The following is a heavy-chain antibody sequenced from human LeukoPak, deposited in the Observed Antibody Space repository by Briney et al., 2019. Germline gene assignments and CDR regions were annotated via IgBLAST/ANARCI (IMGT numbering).Heavy chain of an antibody. Sequence: ASVKVSCKTSGYIFTDYFIHWVRRAPGQGLEWMGWIYPNSGGTNYAQKFQGRVTMTRDTSISTAFMELSSLRSDDTAVYYCARGTPYSYYMDVWGKGTTVTVSS. J-gene: IGHJ6*03. CDR1: GYIFTDYF. CDR3: ARGTPYSYYMDV. V-gene: IGHV1-2*02. CDR2: IYPNSGGT.